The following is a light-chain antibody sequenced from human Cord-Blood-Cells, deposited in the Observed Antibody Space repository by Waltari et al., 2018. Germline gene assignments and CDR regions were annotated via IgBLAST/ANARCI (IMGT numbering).Light chain of an antibody. Sequence: QSALTQPASVSGSPGQSITTSCTGTSTDVGGYNYVSWYHQHPGKAPKLMIYDVSNRPSGVSNRFSGSKSGNTASLTISGLQAEDEADYYCSSYTSSSTWVFGGGTKLTVL. CDR1: STDVGGYNY. CDR3: SSYTSSSTWV. J-gene: IGLJ3*02. CDR2: DVS. V-gene: IGLV2-14*01.